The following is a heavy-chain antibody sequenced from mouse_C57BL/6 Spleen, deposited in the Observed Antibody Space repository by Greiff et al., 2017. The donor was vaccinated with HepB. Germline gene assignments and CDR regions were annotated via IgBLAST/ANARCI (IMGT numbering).Heavy chain of an antibody. CDR3: AREMDYYGSPDY. CDR1: GFTFSDYY. Sequence: EVKLMESEGGLVQPGSSMKLSCTASGFTFSDYYMAWVRQVPEKGLEWVANINYDGSSTYYLDSLKSRFIISRDNAKNILYLQMSSLKSEDTATYYCAREMDYYGSPDYWGQGTTLTVSS. CDR2: INYDGSST. D-gene: IGHD1-1*01. V-gene: IGHV5-16*01. J-gene: IGHJ2*01.